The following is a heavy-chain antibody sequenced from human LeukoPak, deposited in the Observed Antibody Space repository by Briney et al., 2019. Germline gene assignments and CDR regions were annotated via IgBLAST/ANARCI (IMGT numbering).Heavy chain of an antibody. V-gene: IGHV1-2*02. J-gene: IGHJ4*02. CDR2: INPNSGGT. CDR1: GYTFTGSY. D-gene: IGHD3-3*01. CDR3: ARSYFWSGYQYYFDY. Sequence: ASLKVSCKASGYTFTGSYIHWMRQAPGQGLEWMAWINPNSGGTKYSQKFQGRVTVTRDTSISTAYMELSRLRSDDTAVYYCARSYFWSGYQYYFDYWGQGTLVTVSS.